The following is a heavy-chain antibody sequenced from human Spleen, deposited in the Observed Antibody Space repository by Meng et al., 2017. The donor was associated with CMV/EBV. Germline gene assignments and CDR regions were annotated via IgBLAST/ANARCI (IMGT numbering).Heavy chain of an antibody. V-gene: IGHV4-34*01. Sequence: CAVYGGSFSGYYWSWIRQPPGKGLEWIGEINHSGSTNYNPSLTSRVTISVDTSKNQFSLKLSSVTAADTAVYYCARGASDYGDYVVRYWGQGTLVTVSS. D-gene: IGHD4-17*01. CDR1: GGSFSGYY. J-gene: IGHJ4*02. CDR3: ARGASDYGDYVVRY. CDR2: INHSGST.